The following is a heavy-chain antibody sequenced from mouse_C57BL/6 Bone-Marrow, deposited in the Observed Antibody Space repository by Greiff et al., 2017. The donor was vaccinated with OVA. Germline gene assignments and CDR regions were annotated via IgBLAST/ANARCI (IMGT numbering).Heavy chain of an antibody. Sequence: EVQGVESGGGLVQSGRSLRLSCATSGFTFSDFYMEWVRQAPGKGLEWIAASRNKANDYTTEYSASVKGRFIVSRDTSQSILYLQMNALRAEDTAIYYCARDRTGKFDYWGQGTTLTVSS. CDR3: ARDRTGKFDY. D-gene: IGHD4-1*01. CDR2: SRNKANDYTT. J-gene: IGHJ2*01. V-gene: IGHV7-1*01. CDR1: GFTFSDFY.